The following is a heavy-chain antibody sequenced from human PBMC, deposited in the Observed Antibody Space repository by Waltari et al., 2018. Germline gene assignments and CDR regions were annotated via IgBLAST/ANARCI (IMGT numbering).Heavy chain of an antibody. J-gene: IGHJ6*02. CDR3: ARDVVRGVPVGGYNGLDV. Sequence: QVQLVESGGGVVQPGGSLRLSCAASGFALNNYGIYWVRQAPGKGLDWVALTWEDGSNIYYRDSVNGRFTITRDDSKNTLYLEMKSLRADDTAVYYCARDVVRGVPVGGYNGLDVWGQGTTVTVSS. V-gene: IGHV3-33*01. D-gene: IGHD3-10*01. CDR1: GFALNNYG. CDR2: TWEDGSNI.